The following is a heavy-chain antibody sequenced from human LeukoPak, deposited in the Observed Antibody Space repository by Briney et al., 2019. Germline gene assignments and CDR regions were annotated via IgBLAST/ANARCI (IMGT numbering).Heavy chain of an antibody. J-gene: IGHJ5*02. D-gene: IGHD3-16*01. CDR1: GGSISSGSYY. CDR3: ARLLGWFDP. Sequence: PSQTLSLTCTVSGGSISSGSYYWSWIRQPAGKGLEWIGRIYTSGSTNYNPSLKSRVTISVDTSKNQFSLKLSSVTAADTAVYYCARLLGWFDPWGQGTLVTVSS. CDR2: IYTSGST. V-gene: IGHV4-61*02.